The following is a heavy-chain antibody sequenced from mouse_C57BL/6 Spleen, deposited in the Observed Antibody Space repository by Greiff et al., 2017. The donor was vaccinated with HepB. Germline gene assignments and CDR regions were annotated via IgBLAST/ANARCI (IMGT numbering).Heavy chain of an antibody. CDR3: SRRVYYGSSYCSMDD. J-gene: IGHJ4*01. V-gene: IGHV1-80*01. D-gene: IGHD1-1*01. CDR1: GYAFSSYW. CDR2: IYPGDGDT. Sequence: VHLVESGAELVKPGASVKISCKASGYAFSSYWMNWVKQRPGKGLEWIGQIYPGDGDTNYNGKFKGKATLTADKSSSTAYMQLSSLTSEDSAVYCFSRRVYYGSSYCSMDDWGQGTSVTVAS.